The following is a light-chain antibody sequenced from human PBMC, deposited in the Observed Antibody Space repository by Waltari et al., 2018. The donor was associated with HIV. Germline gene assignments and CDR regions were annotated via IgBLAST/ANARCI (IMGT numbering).Light chain of an antibody. V-gene: IGLV1-44*01. CDR3: AAWDDSLNAYV. Sequence: QSVLTQTPSASGTPGQRVIVSCSGSGSNIGATTVNWYQQLPAAAPRLLIHSLDQRPSGVPDRFSGSKSGASASLAISGLQSEDEADYYCAAWDDSLNAYVFGGGTKVTVL. CDR1: GSNIGATT. CDR2: SLD. J-gene: IGLJ1*01.